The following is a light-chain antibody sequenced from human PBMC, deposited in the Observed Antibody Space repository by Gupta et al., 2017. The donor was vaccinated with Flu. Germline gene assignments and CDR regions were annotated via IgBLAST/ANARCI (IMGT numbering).Light chain of an antibody. CDR3: PYYDSNDRWV. Sequence: NFMLTQPHSVSESPGKTVTISCTRSSGSIASNYVQWYQQRPGSSPHTLIEEDKHRPSGVPDRLSGSIDSSSTSAFLNTSGLKTEDEADFYCPYYDSNDRWVFGGGTKLTGL. V-gene: IGLV6-57*01. J-gene: IGLJ3*02. CDR2: EDK. CDR1: SGSIASNY.